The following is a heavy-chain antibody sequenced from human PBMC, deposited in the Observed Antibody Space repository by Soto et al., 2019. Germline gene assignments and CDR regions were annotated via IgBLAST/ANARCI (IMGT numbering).Heavy chain of an antibody. Sequence: QRQLQESGSGLVKPSQTLSLTCAVSGGSISSGGYSWSWIRHPPGKGLEWIGYSYHSGSTYYNPYLTSRVTISVDRSKNQFSPKMSSVTAPDTAVYYCAGGIAARPLGYWGPGTLVTVSS. CDR1: GGSISSGGYS. J-gene: IGHJ4*02. CDR2: SYHSGST. CDR3: AGGIAARPLGY. D-gene: IGHD6-6*01. V-gene: IGHV4-30-2*01.